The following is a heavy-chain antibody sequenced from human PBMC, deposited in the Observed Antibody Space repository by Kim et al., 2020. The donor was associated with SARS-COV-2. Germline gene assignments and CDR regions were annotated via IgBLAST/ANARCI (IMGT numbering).Heavy chain of an antibody. CDR1: GYTFTSYA. D-gene: IGHD2-2*01. J-gene: IGHJ6*02. CDR2: INTNTGNP. Sequence: ASVKVSCKASGYTFTSYAMNWVRQAPGQGLEWMGWINTNTGNPTYAQGFTGRFVFSLDTSVSTAYLQISSLKAEDTAVYYCARDWRGKGVPAAQLYYYGMDVWGQGTTVTVSS. CDR3: ARDWRGKGVPAAQLYYYGMDV. V-gene: IGHV7-4-1*02.